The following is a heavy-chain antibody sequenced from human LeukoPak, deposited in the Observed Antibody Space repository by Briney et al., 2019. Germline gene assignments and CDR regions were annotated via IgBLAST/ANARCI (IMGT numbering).Heavy chain of an antibody. CDR2: IYYSGST. J-gene: IGHJ6*03. CDR3: ARVSEQLVSRYYYYYMDV. Sequence: PSETLSLTCTVSGGSISSYYWSWIRQPPGKGLEWIGYIYYSGSTNYNPSLKSRVTISVDTSKNQFSLRLSSVTAADTAKYYCARVSEQLVSRYYYYYMDVWGKGTTVTVSS. V-gene: IGHV4-59*01. CDR1: GGSISSYY. D-gene: IGHD6-6*01.